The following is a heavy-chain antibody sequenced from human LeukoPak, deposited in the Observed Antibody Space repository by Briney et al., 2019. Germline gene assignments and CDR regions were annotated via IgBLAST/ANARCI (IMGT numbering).Heavy chain of an antibody. J-gene: IGHJ4*02. CDR2: IYYSGST. Sequence: SETLSLTSTVSGGSISSYYWSWIRQPPGKGLEWIGYIYYSGSTKYNPSLKSRVTISVDTSKNQFSLKLSSVTAADTAVYYCARGARAGYNLEPFDYWGQGTLVTVSS. V-gene: IGHV4-59*08. CDR3: ARGARAGYNLEPFDY. D-gene: IGHD5-24*01. CDR1: GGSISSYY.